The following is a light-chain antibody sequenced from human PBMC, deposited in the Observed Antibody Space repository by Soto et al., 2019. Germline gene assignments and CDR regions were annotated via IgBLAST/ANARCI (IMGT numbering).Light chain of an antibody. J-gene: IGLJ2*01. Sequence: QAVVTQEPSFSVSPGGTVTLTCGLTSGSVSTTYYPSWYQQTPGQAPRTLIYSTNIRSSGVPDRFSGSILGNKAAITITGAQADDESDYHCMLYMGGGLVVFGGGTKLTVL. CDR2: STN. V-gene: IGLV8-61*01. CDR3: MLYMGGGLVV. CDR1: SGSVSTTYY.